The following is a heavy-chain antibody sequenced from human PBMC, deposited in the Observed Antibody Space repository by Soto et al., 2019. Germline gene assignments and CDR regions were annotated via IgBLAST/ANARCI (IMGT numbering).Heavy chain of an antibody. J-gene: IGHJ6*03. CDR2: FDPEDGET. CDR1: GYTLTELS. CDR3: ARAGSDNHDTASYNKYTDV. V-gene: IGHV1-24*01. Sequence: ASVKVSCKVSGYTLTELSMHWVRQAPGKGLEWMGGFDPEDGETIYAQKFQGRVTMTEDTSTDTAYMELSSLRSEDTAVYYCARAGSDNHDTASYNKYTDVWGKGTTVTVSS. D-gene: IGHD1-1*01.